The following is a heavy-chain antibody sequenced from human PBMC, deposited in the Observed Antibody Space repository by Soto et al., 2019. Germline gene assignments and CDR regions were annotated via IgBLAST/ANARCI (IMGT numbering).Heavy chain of an antibody. V-gene: IGHV3-53*01. J-gene: IGHJ6*02. CDR1: GFTVSSNY. CDR3: ARDDPIAAAAPTQYYYYGMDV. D-gene: IGHD6-13*01. CDR2: IYSGGST. Sequence: GGSLRLSCAASGFTVSSNYMSWVRQAPGKGLEWVSVIYSGGSTYYADSVKGRFTISRDNSKNTLYLQMNSLRAEDTAVYYCARDDPIAAAAPTQYYYYGMDVWGQGTTVTVSS.